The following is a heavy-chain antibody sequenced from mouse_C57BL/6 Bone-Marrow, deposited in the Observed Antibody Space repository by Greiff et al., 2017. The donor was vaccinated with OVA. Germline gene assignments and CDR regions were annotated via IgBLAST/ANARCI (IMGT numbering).Heavy chain of an antibody. D-gene: IGHD2-3*01. CDR2: LSDGGSYP. Sequence: EVKLMASGGGLVKPGGSLKLSCAASGFTFSSYAMSLVRPTPEKRLAWVATLSDGGSYPYYPDNVKSRFNISRDNDKNNRYLKRRHLKSEDTAMYDCARFPDGSFAYWGQGTLVTVSA. V-gene: IGHV5-4*03. CDR1: GFTFSSYA. J-gene: IGHJ3*01. CDR3: ARFPDGSFAY.